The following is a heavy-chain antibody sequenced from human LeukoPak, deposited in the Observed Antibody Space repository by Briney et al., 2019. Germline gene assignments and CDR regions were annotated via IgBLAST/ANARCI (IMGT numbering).Heavy chain of an antibody. D-gene: IGHD3-10*01. J-gene: IGHJ3*02. Sequence: PGGSLRLSCGASGFIFSTYWMSWVRQAPGKGLEWVSSISSSSSYIYYADSVKGRFTISRDNAKNSLYLQMNSLRAEDTAVYYCARDAIITMVRGVIAPDHDAFDIWGQGTMVTVSS. V-gene: IGHV3-21*01. CDR2: ISSSSSYI. CDR3: ARDAIITMVRGVIAPDHDAFDI. CDR1: GFIFSTYW.